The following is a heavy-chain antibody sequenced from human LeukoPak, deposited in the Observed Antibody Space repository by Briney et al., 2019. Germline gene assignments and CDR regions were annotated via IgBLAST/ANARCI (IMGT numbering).Heavy chain of an antibody. CDR3: ARVMWLPTDAFDI. CDR2: INPNSGGT. Sequence: ASVKVSCKASGYTFTGYYMHWVRQAPGQGLEWMGWINPNSGGTNYAQEFQGRVTMTRDTSISTAYMELSRLGSDDTAVYYCARVMWLPTDAFDIWGQGTMVTVSS. CDR1: GYTFTGYY. V-gene: IGHV1-2*02. D-gene: IGHD3-22*01. J-gene: IGHJ3*02.